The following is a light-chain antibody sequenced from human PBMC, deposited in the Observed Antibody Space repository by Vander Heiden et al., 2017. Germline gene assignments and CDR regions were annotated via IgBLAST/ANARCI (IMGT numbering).Light chain of an antibody. CDR1: QSVSSC. J-gene: IGKJ1*01. V-gene: IGKV3-11*01. CDR2: EAS. Sequence: EIVLTQSPSTLSLSPGAGATLSCRASQSVSSCLAWYQHKPGQATRLLIYEASNRATGIPGRFSGTGSGTDFTLTISSLEPEDSAVYYCQHRSGWLPGTFGPGTKVEIK. CDR3: QHRSGWLPGT.